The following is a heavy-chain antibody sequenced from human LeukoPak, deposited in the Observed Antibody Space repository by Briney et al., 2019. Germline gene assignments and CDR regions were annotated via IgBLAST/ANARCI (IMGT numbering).Heavy chain of an antibody. CDR1: GGSISSGGYY. J-gene: IGHJ4*02. V-gene: IGHV4-31*03. CDR2: IYYSGST. D-gene: IGHD3-10*01. Sequence: SQTLSLTCTVSGGSISSGGYYWSWIRQHPGKGLEWIGYIYYSGSTYYNPSLKSRVTISVDTSKNQFSLKLSSVTAADTAVYYCARGPTYYYGSGSYYIPTNFGYWGQGTLVTVSS. CDR3: ARGPTYYYGSGSYYIPTNFGY.